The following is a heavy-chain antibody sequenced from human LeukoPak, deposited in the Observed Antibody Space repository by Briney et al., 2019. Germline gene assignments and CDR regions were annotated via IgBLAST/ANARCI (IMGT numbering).Heavy chain of an antibody. V-gene: IGHV3-7*01. J-gene: IGHJ4*02. D-gene: IGHD3-16*01. CDR1: GFTFSDFW. Sequence: GGSLRLSCAASGFTFSDFWMTWVRQAPGRGLEWVANIKHDGTEKYYLDSVKGRFTVSRDNAKNSLFLQMNSLRAEDTAIYYCARDPLSYLGEIDTSSYYFDYWGQETLATVSS. CDR2: IKHDGTEK. CDR3: ARDPLSYLGEIDTSSYYFDY.